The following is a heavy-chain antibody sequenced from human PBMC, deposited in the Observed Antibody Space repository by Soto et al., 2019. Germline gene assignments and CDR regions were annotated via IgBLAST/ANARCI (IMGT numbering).Heavy chain of an antibody. Sequence: GGSLRLSCAASGFTFSSYAMTWVRQAPGKGLEWVSVISRSGGSTYYADSVKGRFTISRDNSKNTLYLQMNSLRAEDTAVYYCAKAICGGDCYPVWYYGMDVWGQGTTVTVSS. CDR2: ISRSGGST. J-gene: IGHJ6*02. CDR1: GFTFSSYA. V-gene: IGHV3-23*01. CDR3: AKAICGGDCYPVWYYGMDV. D-gene: IGHD2-21*02.